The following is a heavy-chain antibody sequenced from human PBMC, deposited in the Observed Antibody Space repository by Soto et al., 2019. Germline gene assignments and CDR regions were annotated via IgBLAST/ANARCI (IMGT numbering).Heavy chain of an antibody. J-gene: IGHJ4*02. CDR3: AKVNRDGYNWDY. V-gene: IGHV3-23*01. CDR2: ISGNGSLT. Sequence: EVQLLESGGGLVQPGGSLRLSCAASGFTFGFTFSNYAMSWVRQAPGKGLQWVSAISGNGSLTYYADSVKGRFTISRDNSKNTLYLQINSLRAEDTAIYYWAKVNRDGYNWDYWGQGTLVTVSS. CDR1: GFTFGFTFSNYA. D-gene: IGHD5-12*01.